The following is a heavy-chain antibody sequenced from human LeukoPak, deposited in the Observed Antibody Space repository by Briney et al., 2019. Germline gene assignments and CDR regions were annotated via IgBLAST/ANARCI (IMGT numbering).Heavy chain of an antibody. CDR3: ARVMGGKLDY. D-gene: IGHD3-16*01. CDR1: GGSFSGYY. J-gene: IGHJ4*02. V-gene: IGHV4-34*01. Sequence: SETLSLTCAVYGGSFSGYYWSWIRQPPGKGLEWIGEINHRGSTNYNPSLKSRVTVSLDTSKNQFSLKLSSVTAADTAVYYCARVMGGKLDYWGQGTLVTVSS. CDR2: INHRGST.